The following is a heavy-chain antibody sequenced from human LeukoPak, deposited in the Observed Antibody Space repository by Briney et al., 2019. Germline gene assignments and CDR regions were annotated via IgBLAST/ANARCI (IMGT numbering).Heavy chain of an antibody. J-gene: IGHJ4*02. CDR3: ARAVSTGTTDY. CDR1: GFSFSDYW. D-gene: IGHD1-1*01. CDR2: INQGGSAT. V-gene: IGHV3-7*04. Sequence: PGGSLRLSCAASGFSFSDYWMSWVRQAPGKGLGWVANINQGGSATYYVDSVKGRFTISRDNAKNSLYLELNSLRDEDTATFYCARAVSTGTTDYWGQGTLVTVSS.